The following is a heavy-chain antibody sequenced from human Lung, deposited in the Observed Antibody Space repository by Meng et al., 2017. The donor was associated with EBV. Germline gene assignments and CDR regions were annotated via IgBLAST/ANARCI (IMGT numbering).Heavy chain of an antibody. CDR2: IYYSGST. CDR1: GGSIGSGGHY. CDR3: ARAVDTGYFDY. Sequence: QGKRQESRPGLVKPSQTPPLTCTVSGGSIGSGGHYWSWIRQHPGKSLEWIGYIYYSGSTYYNPSLKSLVSISVDTSNNQFSLKLSSVTAADTAVYYCARAVDTGYFDYWGQGTLVTVSS. V-gene: IGHV4-31*01. J-gene: IGHJ4*02. D-gene: IGHD5-18*01.